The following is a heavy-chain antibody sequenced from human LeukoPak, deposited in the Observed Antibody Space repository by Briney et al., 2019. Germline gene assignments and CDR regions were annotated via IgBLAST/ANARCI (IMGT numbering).Heavy chain of an antibody. V-gene: IGHV4-59*08. J-gene: IGHJ5*02. D-gene: IGHD2-21*02. CDR2: IYYRGSS. CDR1: GVSIRSHY. CDR3: ARNFGGNYEMENQFDP. Sequence: PSETLSLTCTVSGVSIRSHYWSWIRQVPGKGLEWIGYIYYRGSSNYNPSLMRRVTISVDTSKNQFSLKLRSVTAADTAVYYCARNFGGNYEMENQFDPWGQGTLVTVSS.